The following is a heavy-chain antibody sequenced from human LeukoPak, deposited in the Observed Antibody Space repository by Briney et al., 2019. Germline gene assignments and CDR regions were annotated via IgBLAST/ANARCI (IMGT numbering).Heavy chain of an antibody. CDR1: GFTFDDYA. CDR2: ISWNSGSI. V-gene: IGHV3-9*01. D-gene: IGHD1-26*01. Sequence: GGSLRLSCAASGFTFDDYAMHWVRQAPGKGLEWVSDISWNSGSIGYADSVKGRFTISRDNAKNSLYLQMNSLRAEDTALYYCAKDSGAYDYFDYWGQGTLVTVSS. J-gene: IGHJ4*02. CDR3: AKDSGAYDYFDY.